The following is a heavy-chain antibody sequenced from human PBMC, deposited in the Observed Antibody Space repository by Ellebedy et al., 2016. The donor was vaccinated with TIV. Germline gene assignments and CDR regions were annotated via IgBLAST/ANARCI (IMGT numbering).Heavy chain of an antibody. V-gene: IGHV3-9*02. CDR2: IIWNTGRT. CDR1: GFTSHDHG. Sequence: SLKIPCAVSGFTSHDHGMHWVRQAPGKGLEWVSGIIWNTGRTGYADSVKGRFTISRDNAKNSLYLQMNSLRVEDTALYYCTKDVAPGGLYSWGQGTRVTVSS. D-gene: IGHD1-1*01. CDR3: TKDVAPGGLYS. J-gene: IGHJ5*02.